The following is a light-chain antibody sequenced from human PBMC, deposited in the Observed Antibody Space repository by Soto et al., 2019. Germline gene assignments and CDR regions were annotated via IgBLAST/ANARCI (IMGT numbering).Light chain of an antibody. J-gene: IGKJ1*01. CDR1: QTVSGNY. CDR2: GAS. CDR3: QQYFKSPWT. V-gene: IGKV3-20*01. Sequence: IVLTHSPGTLSFSPWYRSTLSFCSSQTVSGNYLAWYQQKPGQVPRLLIYGASSRAIGIPDRFSGSGSGTDFALTISRLEPEDFAVYYCQQYFKSPWTFGQGTKVDIK.